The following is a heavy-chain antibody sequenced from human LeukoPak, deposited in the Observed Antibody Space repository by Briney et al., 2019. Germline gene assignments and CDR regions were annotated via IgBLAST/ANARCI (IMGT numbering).Heavy chain of an antibody. CDR2: IYTSGST. D-gene: IGHD3-10*01. Sequence: SETLSLTCTVSGGSISSGSYYWSWIRQPAGKGLEWIGRIYTSGSTNYNPSLKSRVTISVDTSKNQFSLKLSSVTAADTAVYYCARDLPGSGSYYNVWGQGTLVTVPS. V-gene: IGHV4-61*02. CDR1: GGSISSGSYY. CDR3: ARDLPGSGSYYNV. J-gene: IGHJ4*02.